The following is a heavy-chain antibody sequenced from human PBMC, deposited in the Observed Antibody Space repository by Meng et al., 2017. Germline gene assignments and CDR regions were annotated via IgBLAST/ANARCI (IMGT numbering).Heavy chain of an antibody. Sequence: GGSLRLSCKGSGYSFTSYWIGWVRQMPGKGLEWMGIIYPGDSDTRYSPSFQGQVTISADKSISTAYLQWSSLKASDTAMYYCARLWGVNVHTHNYYGMDVWGQGTTVTVSS. CDR3: ARLWGVNVHTHNYYGMDV. V-gene: IGHV5-51*01. CDR2: IYPGDSDT. J-gene: IGHJ6*02. CDR1: GYSFTSYW. D-gene: IGHD1-1*01.